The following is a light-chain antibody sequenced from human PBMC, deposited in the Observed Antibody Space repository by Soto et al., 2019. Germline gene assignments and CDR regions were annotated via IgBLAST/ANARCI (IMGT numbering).Light chain of an antibody. Sequence: EIVLTQSPGTLSLSPGERATLSCRASQSVNSNYLAWYQQKPGQAPRLLIYGASNRATGIPDRFSGSGSGTDFTLTITRLEPEDFAMYYCQRYDSLRTFGQGTKVDIK. CDR2: GAS. CDR1: QSVNSNY. CDR3: QRYDSLRT. V-gene: IGKV3-20*01. J-gene: IGKJ1*01.